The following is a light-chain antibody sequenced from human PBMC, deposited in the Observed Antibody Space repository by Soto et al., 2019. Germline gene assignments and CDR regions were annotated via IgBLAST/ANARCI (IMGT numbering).Light chain of an antibody. J-gene: IGKJ1*01. CDR2: GAS. Sequence: EIVLTQSPGTLSLSPGERATLSCRASQSVSRSSLAWYQQKPGQAPRLLLYGASSRATGIPDRFSGSGSGTDFTLTMSRLEPEEFAVYYCQQYGRSPRTFGQGTKVEI. V-gene: IGKV3-20*01. CDR1: QSVSRSS. CDR3: QQYGRSPRT.